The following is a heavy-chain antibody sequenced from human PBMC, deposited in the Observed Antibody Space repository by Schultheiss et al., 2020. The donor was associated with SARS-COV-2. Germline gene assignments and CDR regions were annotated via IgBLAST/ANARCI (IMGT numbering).Heavy chain of an antibody. CDR3: AREREVVVVAAIRYYYYGMDV. D-gene: IGHD2-15*01. J-gene: IGHJ6*02. V-gene: IGHV4-59*12. CDR2: IYYSGST. CDR1: GGSFSGYY. Sequence: SETLSLTCAVYGGSFSGYYWSWIRQPPGKGLEWIGYIYYSGSTNYNPSLKSRVTMSVDTSKNQFSLKLSSVTAADTAVYYCAREREVVVVAAIRYYYYGMDVWGQGTTVTVSS.